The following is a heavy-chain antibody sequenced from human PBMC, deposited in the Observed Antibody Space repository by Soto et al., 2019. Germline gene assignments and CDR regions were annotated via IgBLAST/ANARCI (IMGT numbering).Heavy chain of an antibody. CDR1: GFDFSSFA. J-gene: IGHJ4*02. CDR2: ISYDGSNE. Sequence: QVLWVESGGGVVQPGESLRLSCAASGFDFSSFAMQWVRQAPGKGLEWVTTISYDGSNEYYGDAVKGRFTISRDNSKNTLHLQMNSLSTDGTVVYYCASVLGYWGQGTLVTVSS. V-gene: IGHV3-30*03. CDR3: ASVLGY.